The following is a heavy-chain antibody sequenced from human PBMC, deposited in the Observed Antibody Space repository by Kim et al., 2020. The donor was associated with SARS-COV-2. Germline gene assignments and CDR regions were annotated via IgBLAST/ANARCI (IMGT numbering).Heavy chain of an antibody. CDR3: ASVVAANFGLLSHVFDY. D-gene: IGHD2-15*01. J-gene: IGHJ4*02. Sequence: SETLSLTCTVSGGSISSGGYYWSWIRQHPGKGLEWIGYIYYSGSTYYNPSLKSRVTISVGTSKNQFSLKLSSVTAADTAVYYCASVVAANFGLLSHVFDYWGQGTLVTVSS. V-gene: IGHV4-31*03. CDR1: GGSISSGGYY. CDR2: IYYSGST.